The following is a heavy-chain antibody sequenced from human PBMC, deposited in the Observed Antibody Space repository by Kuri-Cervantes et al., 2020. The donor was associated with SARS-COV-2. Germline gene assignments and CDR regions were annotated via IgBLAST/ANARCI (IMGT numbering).Heavy chain of an antibody. CDR2: INHSGST. V-gene: IGHV4-34*01. J-gene: IGHJ4*02. CDR3: ARVKAAAGRSDY. CDR1: GFTFENYA. D-gene: IGHD6-13*01. Sequence: ESLKISCAASGFTFENYAMHWVRQPPGKGLEWIGEINHSGSTNYNPSLKSRVTISVDTSKNQFSLKLSSVTAADTAVYYCARVKAAAGRSDYWGQGTLVTGSS.